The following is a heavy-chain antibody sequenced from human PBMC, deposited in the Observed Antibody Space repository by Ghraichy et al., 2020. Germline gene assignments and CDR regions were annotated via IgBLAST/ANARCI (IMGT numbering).Heavy chain of an antibody. Sequence: SETLSPTCAVYGSSFSGYHWSWIRQPPGKGLEWMGGIDHRGSTNSNPSLKSRVTISVDTSKNQFSLKVSSVTAADTAVYFCARDGAARRQKVMVYWGQGTLVTVSS. CDR1: GSSFSGYH. CDR3: ARDGAARRQKVMVY. V-gene: IGHV4-34*01. J-gene: IGHJ4*02. CDR2: IDHRGST. D-gene: IGHD6-6*01.